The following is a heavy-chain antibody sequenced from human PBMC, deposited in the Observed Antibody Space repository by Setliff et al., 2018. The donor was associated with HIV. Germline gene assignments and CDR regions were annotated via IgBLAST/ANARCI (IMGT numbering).Heavy chain of an antibody. CDR3: ARSSRADFWSGSFDY. Sequence: SETLSLTCTVSGGSISSGGYYWSWIRQHPGKGLEWIGYIYYSGSTYYNPSLKSRVTISVDTSKNQFSLKLSSVTAADTAVYYCARSSRADFWSGSFDYWGQGTLVTVSS. CDR2: IYYSGST. V-gene: IGHV4-31*03. J-gene: IGHJ4*02. CDR1: GGSISSGGYY. D-gene: IGHD3-3*01.